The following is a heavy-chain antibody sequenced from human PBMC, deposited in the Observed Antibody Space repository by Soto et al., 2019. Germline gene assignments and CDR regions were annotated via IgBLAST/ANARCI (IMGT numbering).Heavy chain of an antibody. J-gene: IGHJ6*01. CDR3: ARWWNDEEWVETMDV. CDR2: IYYDGSNE. CDR1: GFIFSDYG. V-gene: IGHV3-33*01. D-gene: IGHD1-1*01. Sequence: QVQLVESGGAVVQPGRTLRLACETSGFIFSDYGMNWVRQAPGKGLEWVAVIYYDGSNEHYSDSVRGRFTISRDNSKNILYLQMNSLRAEDTAIYYCARWWNDEEWVETMDVWGQGTTVTVSS.